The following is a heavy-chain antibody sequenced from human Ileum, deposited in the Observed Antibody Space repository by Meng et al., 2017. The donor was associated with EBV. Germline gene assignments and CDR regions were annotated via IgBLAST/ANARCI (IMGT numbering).Heavy chain of an antibody. CDR3: VRGGTYYLPY. CDR2: MYPTGPT. J-gene: IGHJ4*02. D-gene: IGHD1-26*01. Sequence: GPARQTPSVTLALTGAIAGASISSGYWLSWAPQSPEKGLEWIGEMYPTGPTYYNPSLKGRVSISIDKSKNQLSLKLNSVTAADTAVYYCVRGGTYYLPYWGQGSLVTVSS. V-gene: IGHV4-4*02. CDR1: GASISSGYW.